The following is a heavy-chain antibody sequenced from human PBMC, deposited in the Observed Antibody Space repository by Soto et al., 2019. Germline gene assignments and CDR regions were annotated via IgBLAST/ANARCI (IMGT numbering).Heavy chain of an antibody. J-gene: IGHJ4*02. D-gene: IGHD3-9*01. V-gene: IGHV4-31*03. CDR3: ARVHDILTGYDY. Sequence: SETLSLTCTFSGGSISSGVYYWSWIRQHPGKGLEWIGYIYYSGSTYYNPSLKRRVTISVDTSKNQFSLKLSSVSAADTAVYYCARVHDILTGYDYWGQGTLVTVSS. CDR2: IYYSGST. CDR1: GGSISSGVYY.